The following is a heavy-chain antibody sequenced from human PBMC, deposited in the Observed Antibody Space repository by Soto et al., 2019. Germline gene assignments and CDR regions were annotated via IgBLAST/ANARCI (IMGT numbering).Heavy chain of an antibody. D-gene: IGHD3-10*01. Sequence: QVQLVQSGAEVKKPGSSVKVSCKASGGTFSSYAISWVRQAPGQGLEWMGGIIPIFGTANYAQKFQGRVTITADESTSTAYMELSSLRSEDTAVYYCAKDGTMVRGVMGYFDYWGQGTLVTVSS. CDR1: GGTFSSYA. V-gene: IGHV1-69*01. J-gene: IGHJ4*02. CDR2: IIPIFGTA. CDR3: AKDGTMVRGVMGYFDY.